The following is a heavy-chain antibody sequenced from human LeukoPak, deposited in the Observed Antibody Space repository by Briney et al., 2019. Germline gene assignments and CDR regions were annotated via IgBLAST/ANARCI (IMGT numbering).Heavy chain of an antibody. CDR2: INHGGST. V-gene: IGHV4-34*01. J-gene: IGHJ4*02. CDR3: ARREYSYGLSYY. D-gene: IGHD5-18*01. CDR1: GGSFSGYY. Sequence: SETLSLTCAVYGGSFSGYYWSWIRQPPGKGLEWIGEINHGGSTNYNPSLKSRVTISVDTSKNQFSLKLSSVTAADTAVYYCARREYSYGLSYYWGQGTLVTVSS.